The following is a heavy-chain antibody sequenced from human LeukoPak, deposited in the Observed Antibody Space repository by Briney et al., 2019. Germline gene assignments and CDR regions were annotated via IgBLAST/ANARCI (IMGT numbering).Heavy chain of an antibody. Sequence: PSETLSLTCAVYGGSFSGYYWSWIRQPPGKGVGWIGEINHSGSTNYNPSLKSRVTISVDTSKNQFSLKLSSVTAADTAVYYCARRLSSSWQPKYYFDYWGQGTLVTVSS. J-gene: IGHJ4*02. D-gene: IGHD6-13*01. CDR3: ARRLSSSWQPKYYFDY. V-gene: IGHV4-34*01. CDR1: GGSFSGYY. CDR2: INHSGST.